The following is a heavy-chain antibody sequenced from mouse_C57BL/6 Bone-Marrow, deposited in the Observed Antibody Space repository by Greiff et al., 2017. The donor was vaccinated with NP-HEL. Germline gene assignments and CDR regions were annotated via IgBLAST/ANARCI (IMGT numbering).Heavy chain of an antibody. V-gene: IGHV5-6*02. Sequence: EVMLVESGGDLVKPGGSLKLSCAASGFTFSSYGMSWVRQTPDKRLEWVATISSGGSYTYYPDSVKGRVTISRANAKNTLYLQMSSLKSEDTAMYYCARRDWQYFDYWGQGTTLTVSS. CDR1: GFTFSSYG. CDR3: ARRDWQYFDY. J-gene: IGHJ2*01. CDR2: ISSGGSYT. D-gene: IGHD4-1*01.